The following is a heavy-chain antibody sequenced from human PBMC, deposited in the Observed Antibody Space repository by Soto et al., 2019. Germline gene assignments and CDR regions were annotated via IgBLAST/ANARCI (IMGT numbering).Heavy chain of an antibody. V-gene: IGHV3-23*01. CDR1: GFSFSSYA. J-gene: IGHJ4*02. CDR2: ISGSGANT. D-gene: IGHD3-10*01. CDR3: AKAAAYHGSASYFPFDD. Sequence: EVQLLESGGGLVQPGGSLRLSCAASGFSFSSYAMSWVRQAPGKGLEWVSSISGSGANTYYVDSVKGRFTVSRDNSKNTLYLQMSILRGEDTAVYKCAKAAAYHGSASYFPFDDWGLGTRVTVSS.